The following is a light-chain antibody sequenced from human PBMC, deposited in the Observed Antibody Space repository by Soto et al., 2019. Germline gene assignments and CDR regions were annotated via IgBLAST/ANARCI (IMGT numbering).Light chain of an antibody. CDR1: QSVSSY. J-gene: IGKJ4*01. V-gene: IGKV3-11*01. CDR2: DAS. Sequence: EIVLTQSPATLSLSPGETATLSCRASQSVSSYLAWYQQKPGQAPRLLIYDASNRATGIPARFSGSGSGTDFTLTISSLEPEDFAVYYCQQRSNWPLTLGGGTKVDIK. CDR3: QQRSNWPLT.